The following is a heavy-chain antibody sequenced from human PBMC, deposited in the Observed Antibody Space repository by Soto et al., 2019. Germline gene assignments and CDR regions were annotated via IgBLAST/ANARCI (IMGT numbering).Heavy chain of an antibody. V-gene: IGHV3-21*01. CDR1: GFSFSTYS. D-gene: IGHD6-6*01. CDR2: IRRSGDYT. CDR3: ARSTSIGGMDV. Sequence: GGSLRLSCIASGFSFSTYSMNWVRQAPGKGLEWVSSIRRSGDYTYYADSLKGRFTISRDNAKNSLSLQMISLRAEDPVVYYCARSTSIGGMDVWGQGTTVTVSS. J-gene: IGHJ6*02.